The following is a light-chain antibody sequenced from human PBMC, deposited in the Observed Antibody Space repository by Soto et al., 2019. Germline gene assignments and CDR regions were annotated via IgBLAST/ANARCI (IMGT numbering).Light chain of an antibody. V-gene: IGKV1-39*01. CDR1: QSISSY. Sequence: DLQMTQSPSSLSASVGDRVTITCRASQSISSYLNWYQQKAGKAPQLLIYATSSLQSGVPSRFSGSGSGTDFTLTISSLQPEDFATYYCQQSYSVGAGTKVDSK. CDR2: ATS. J-gene: IGKJ4*01. CDR3: QQSYS.